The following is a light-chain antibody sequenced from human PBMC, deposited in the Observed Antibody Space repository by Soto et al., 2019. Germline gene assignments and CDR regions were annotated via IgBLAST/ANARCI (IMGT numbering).Light chain of an antibody. Sequence: EIVLTQSPGTLSLSPGERATLSCRANQSVSSSYLAWYQQKPGQAPMLLIYGASSRATGIPDRFSGSGSGTDFTLTISRLEPEDFAVYYCQQYGSSPPWTFGQGTKVEIK. CDR1: QSVSSSY. CDR2: GAS. V-gene: IGKV3-20*01. J-gene: IGKJ1*01. CDR3: QQYGSSPPWT.